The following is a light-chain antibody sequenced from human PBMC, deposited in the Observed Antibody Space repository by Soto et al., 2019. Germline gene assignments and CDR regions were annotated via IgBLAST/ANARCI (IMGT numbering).Light chain of an antibody. V-gene: IGKV1-9*01. CDR3: QQSLTMPIS. Sequence: DIRWTQTPSFLSASVGDRLTITCRASQGISSYLAWYQQKPEKAPKLLIRSASTLQRGVPSRFSGSGSRTEFTLTIADLQADDFRPYYCQQSLTMPISFGHGTRPEIK. CDR1: QGISSY. J-gene: IGKJ5*01. CDR2: SAS.